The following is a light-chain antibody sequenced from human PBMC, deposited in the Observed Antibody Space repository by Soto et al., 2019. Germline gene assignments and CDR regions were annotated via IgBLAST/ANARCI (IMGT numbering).Light chain of an antibody. J-gene: IGKJ1*01. V-gene: IGKV3-20*01. CDR2: GAS. CDR3: QQYGSSPPT. CDR1: QSISKY. Sequence: VVLTQSQGTLSLSPGERPTLSCRASQSISKYLAWYQQKPGQGPRLLIYGASSRATGTPDRFSGSGSGTDFTLTINRLEPEDFALYYCQQYGSSPPTFGQGTKVDIK.